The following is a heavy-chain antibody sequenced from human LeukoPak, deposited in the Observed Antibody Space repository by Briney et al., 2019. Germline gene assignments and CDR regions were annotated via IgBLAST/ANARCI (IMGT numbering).Heavy chain of an antibody. CDR2: IKQDGSEK. Sequence: GGSLRLSCAASGFTVSSNYMSWVRQAPGKGLEWVANIKQDGSEKYYVDSVKGRFTISRDNAKNSLYLQMNSLRAEDTAVYYCARQVIHYYYDSSGYPDYWGQGTLVTVSS. J-gene: IGHJ4*02. CDR3: ARQVIHYYYDSSGYPDY. V-gene: IGHV3-7*01. D-gene: IGHD3-22*01. CDR1: GFTVSSNY.